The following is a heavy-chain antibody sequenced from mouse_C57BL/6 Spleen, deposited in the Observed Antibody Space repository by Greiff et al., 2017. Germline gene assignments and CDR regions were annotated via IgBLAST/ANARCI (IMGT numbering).Heavy chain of an antibody. CDR3: ASRLITTPGAMDY. J-gene: IGHJ4*01. D-gene: IGHD1-1*01. Sequence: QVQLQQPGAELVKPGASVKMSCKASGYTFTSYWINWVKQRPGQGLEWIGDIYPGSGSTNYNEKFKSKATLTVDTSSSTAYMQLSSLTSEDSAVYYCASRLITTPGAMDYWGQGTSVTVSS. CDR1: GYTFTSYW. V-gene: IGHV1-55*01. CDR2: IYPGSGST.